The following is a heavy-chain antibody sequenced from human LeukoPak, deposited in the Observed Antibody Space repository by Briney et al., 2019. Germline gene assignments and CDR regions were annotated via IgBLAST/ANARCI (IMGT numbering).Heavy chain of an antibody. CDR1: GGSISSYY. V-gene: IGHV4-59*08. CDR3: ALGVRGWFPNGMDV. D-gene: IGHD6-19*01. CDR2: IYYSGST. J-gene: IGHJ6*02. Sequence: SETLSLTCTVSGGSISSYYWSWIRQPPGKGLEWIGYIYYSGSTNYNPSLKSRVTISVDTSKNQFSLKLSSVTAADTAVYYCALGVRGWFPNGMDVWGQGTTVTVSS.